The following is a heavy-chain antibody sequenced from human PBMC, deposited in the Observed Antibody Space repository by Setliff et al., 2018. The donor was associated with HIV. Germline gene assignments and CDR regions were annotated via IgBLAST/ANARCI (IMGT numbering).Heavy chain of an antibody. D-gene: IGHD4-17*01. V-gene: IGHV4-59*01. CDR2: IYFTGSS. J-gene: IGHJ3*01. CDR3: ARVQMAYAAFDV. Sequence: SETLSLTCTVSGGSISTYYWSWIWQPPGKGLEWIGSIYFTGSSDNNPSLKSRVTLSVDTSKHQFSLKLGSVTAADTAVYYCARVQMAYAAFDVWGQGTMVTVSS. CDR1: GGSISTYY.